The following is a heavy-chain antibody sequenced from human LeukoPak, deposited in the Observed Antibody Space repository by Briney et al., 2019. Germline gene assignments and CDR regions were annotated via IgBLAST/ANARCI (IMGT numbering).Heavy chain of an antibody. CDR1: GFTFSSYG. J-gene: IGHJ3*02. CDR2: ISYDGSNK. D-gene: IGHD3-10*01. Sequence: GGSLRLSCAASGFTFSSYGMHWVRQAPGKGLEWVAVISYDGSNKYYADSVKGRFTISRDNSKNTLYLQMNSLRAEDTAVYYCAKLVLLWFGESSHDAFDIWGQGTMATVSS. CDR3: AKLVLLWFGESSHDAFDI. V-gene: IGHV3-30*18.